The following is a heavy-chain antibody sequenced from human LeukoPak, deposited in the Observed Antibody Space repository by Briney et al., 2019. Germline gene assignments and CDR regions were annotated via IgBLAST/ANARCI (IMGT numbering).Heavy chain of an antibody. V-gene: IGHV3-21*01. J-gene: IGHJ4*02. CDR3: ARAPRVTATYYFDY. D-gene: IGHD2-21*02. CDR1: GFTFSSYS. Sequence: GGSLRLSCAASGFTFSSYSMNWVRQAPGKGLEWFSSISSSSSYIYYADSVKGRFTISRDNSKNTLYLQMNSLRAEDTAVYYCARAPRVTATYYFDYWGQGTLVTVSS. CDR2: ISSSSSYI.